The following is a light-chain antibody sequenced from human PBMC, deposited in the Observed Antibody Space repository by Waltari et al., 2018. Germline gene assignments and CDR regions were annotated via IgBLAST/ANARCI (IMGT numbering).Light chain of an antibody. CDR3: QQRYA. CDR2: DAS. Sequence: EIVLTQSPATLSLSPGQRAALSCSASQDVNDYLAWYQQKPGQPPRLLIYDASKRATGIPARFSGSGSGTDFTLTISTLEPEDFGVYYCQQRYAFGGGTKVEI. J-gene: IGKJ4*01. V-gene: IGKV3-11*01. CDR1: QDVNDY.